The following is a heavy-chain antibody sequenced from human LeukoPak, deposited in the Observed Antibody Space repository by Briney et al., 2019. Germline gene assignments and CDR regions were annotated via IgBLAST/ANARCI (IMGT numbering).Heavy chain of an antibody. Sequence: PGGSLRLSCAASGLTFRSYWMSWVRQAPGKGLEWVANIKQDGSEKYYEDSVKGRFTISRDNAKNSLYLQMDSLRVEDTAVYYCARGYSSDYWGQGTLVTVSS. J-gene: IGHJ4*02. D-gene: IGHD5-18*01. CDR1: GLTFRSYW. CDR3: ARGYSSDY. V-gene: IGHV3-7*01. CDR2: IKQDGSEK.